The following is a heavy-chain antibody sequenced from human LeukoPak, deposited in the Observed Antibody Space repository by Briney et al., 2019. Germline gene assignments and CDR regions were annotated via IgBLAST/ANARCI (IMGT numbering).Heavy chain of an antibody. CDR2: IYYSGST. J-gene: IGHJ4*02. CDR3: ARLIGNSWLDY. D-gene: IGHD6-13*01. Sequence: TSETLSLTCSVSGGSISSSSYYWGWIRQPPGKGLEWIGSIYYSGSTYYNPSLKSRVTISVDTSKNQFSLMLSSVTAADTAVYYCARLIGNSWLDYWGQGTLVTVSS. CDR1: GGSISSSSYY. V-gene: IGHV4-39*07.